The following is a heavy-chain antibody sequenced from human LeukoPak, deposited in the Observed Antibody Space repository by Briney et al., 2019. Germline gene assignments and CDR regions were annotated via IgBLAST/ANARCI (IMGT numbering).Heavy chain of an antibody. CDR1: GGSFSGYY. CDR3: ARHRGYGSGVRSFDY. CDR2: INHSGST. Sequence: SETLSLTCAVYGGSFSGYYWSWIRQPPGKGLEWLGEINHSGSTNYNPSIKSRVTISVDTSKTQFSLKLSPVPAADTAVYYCARHRGYGSGVRSFDYWGQGTLVTVSS. V-gene: IGHV4-34*01. D-gene: IGHD5-18*01. J-gene: IGHJ4*02.